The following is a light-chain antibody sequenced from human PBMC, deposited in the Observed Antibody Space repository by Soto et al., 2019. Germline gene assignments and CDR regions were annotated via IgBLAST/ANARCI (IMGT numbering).Light chain of an antibody. Sequence: DIPMTQSPSTLSASVGDRVTITCRASQSISSWLAWYQQKPGKAPKLLIYKASSLESGVPSRFSGSGSGTVFTLTISSLQPDDFATYYCQQYNSYAWTFVQGTKVEIK. CDR1: QSISSW. V-gene: IGKV1-5*03. CDR2: KAS. CDR3: QQYNSYAWT. J-gene: IGKJ1*01.